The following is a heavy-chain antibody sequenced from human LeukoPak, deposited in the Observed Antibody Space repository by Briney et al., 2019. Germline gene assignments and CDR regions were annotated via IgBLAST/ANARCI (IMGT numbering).Heavy chain of an antibody. J-gene: IGHJ6*02. Sequence: PSETLSLTCTVSGGSISSSSSYWGWVRQPPGKGLEWIGYFYYSGSTYYNPSLKSRVTISVDTSKNQFSLKLSSVTAADTAVYYCARGISAYYDILTGYYYYYGMDVWGQGTTVTVSS. CDR2: FYYSGST. V-gene: IGHV4-30-4*08. CDR1: GGSISSSSSY. D-gene: IGHD3-9*01. CDR3: ARGISAYYDILTGYYYYYGMDV.